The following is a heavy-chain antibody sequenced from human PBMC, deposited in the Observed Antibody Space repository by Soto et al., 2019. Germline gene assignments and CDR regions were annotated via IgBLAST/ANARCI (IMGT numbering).Heavy chain of an antibody. J-gene: IGHJ5*02. D-gene: IGHD1-26*01. CDR2: ISGSGGST. CDR1: GFTFSSYA. V-gene: IGHV3-23*01. Sequence: GGSLRLCCAASGFTFSSYAMSWVRQAPGKGLEWVSAISGSGGSTYYADSVKGRFTISGDNSKNTLYLQMNSLRAEDTAVYYCAKGPRGSYSRFPFAPWGQGTLVTVSS. CDR3: AKGPRGSYSRFPFAP.